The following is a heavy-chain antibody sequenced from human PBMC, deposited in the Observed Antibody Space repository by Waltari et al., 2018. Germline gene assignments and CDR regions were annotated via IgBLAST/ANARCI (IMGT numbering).Heavy chain of an antibody. D-gene: IGHD7-27*01. J-gene: IGHJ4*02. V-gene: IGHV3-23*01. CDR2: ISATAEST. CDR3: AKGGRDWGPHFDY. Sequence: EVQLLASGGGQVSPGGSLRLSCGTSGFRFSTYAMTWVRQSPEKGLQWVSTISATAESTYYAESVKGRFTVSRDQSRSTLYLQMNSLTFEDTAVYYCAKGGRDWGPHFDYWGQGIPVIVSS. CDR1: GFRFSTYA.